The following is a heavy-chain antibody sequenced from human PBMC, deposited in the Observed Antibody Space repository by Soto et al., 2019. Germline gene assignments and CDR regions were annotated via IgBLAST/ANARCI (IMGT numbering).Heavy chain of an antibody. D-gene: IGHD3-16*02. J-gene: IGHJ4*02. CDR1: GGSISSGGYY. CDR3: ARGRLGELSFDY. CDR2: IYYSGST. V-gene: IGHV4-31*02. Sequence: SLSLTCTVSGGSISSGGYYWRWILQHPGKGLEWIGYIYYSGSTYYNPSLKSRVTISVDTSKNQFSLKLSSVTAADTAVYYCARGRLGELSFDYWGQGTLVSVSS.